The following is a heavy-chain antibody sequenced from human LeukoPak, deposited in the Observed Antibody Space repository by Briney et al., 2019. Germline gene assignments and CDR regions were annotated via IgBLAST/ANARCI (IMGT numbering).Heavy chain of an antibody. D-gene: IGHD4-11*01. CDR3: TTNSAGP. J-gene: IGHJ5*02. Sequence: GGSLRLSCVASGVTFSNAWMSWVRQAPGKGLEWVGRIKSEIDGGTTDYAAPVKGRFIISRDDSKNTLYLQMSSLRTEDTAVYYCTTNSAGPWGQGTLVTVSS. CDR2: IKSEIDGGTT. CDR1: GVTFSNAW. V-gene: IGHV3-15*01.